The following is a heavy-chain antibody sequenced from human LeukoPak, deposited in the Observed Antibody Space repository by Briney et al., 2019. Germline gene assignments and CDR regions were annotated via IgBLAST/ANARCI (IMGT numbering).Heavy chain of an antibody. V-gene: IGHV3-73*01. CDR1: GFTFSGSA. CDR3: TRHEDYYYYYMDV. CDR2: IRSKANSYAT. J-gene: IGHJ6*03. Sequence: GGSPRLSCAASGFTFSGSAMHWVRQASGKGLEWVGRIRSKANSYATAYAASVKGRFTISRDDSKNTAYLQMNSLKTEDTAVYYCTRHEDYYYYYMDVWGKGNTVTVSS.